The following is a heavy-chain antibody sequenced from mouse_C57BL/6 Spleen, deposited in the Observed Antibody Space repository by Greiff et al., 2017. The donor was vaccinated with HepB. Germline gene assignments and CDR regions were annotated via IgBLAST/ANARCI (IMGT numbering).Heavy chain of an antibody. J-gene: IGHJ2*01. CDR3: ARTPAPEKNYFDY. V-gene: IGHV14-3*01. CDR2: IDPANGNT. Sequence: EVKLQESVAELVRPGASVKLSCTASGFNIKNTYMHWVKQRPEQGLEWIGRIDPANGNTKYAPKFQGKATITADTSSNTAYLQLSSLTSEDTAIYYCARTPAPEKNYFDYWGQGTTLTVSS. CDR1: GFNIKNTY.